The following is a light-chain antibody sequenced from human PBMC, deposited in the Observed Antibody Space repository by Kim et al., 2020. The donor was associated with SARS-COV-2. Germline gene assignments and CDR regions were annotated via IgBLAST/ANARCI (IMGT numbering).Light chain of an antibody. CDR3: QQYNNWPLT. J-gene: IGKJ4*01. CDR1: QSVSSN. Sequence: EIVMTQSPATLSVSPGERASLSCRARQSVSSNLAWYQQKPGQAPRLLIYGASTRATDIPARFSGSGSGTEFTLTISSLQSEDFAVYYCQQYNNWPLTFGGGTKVEI. V-gene: IGKV3-15*01. CDR2: GAS.